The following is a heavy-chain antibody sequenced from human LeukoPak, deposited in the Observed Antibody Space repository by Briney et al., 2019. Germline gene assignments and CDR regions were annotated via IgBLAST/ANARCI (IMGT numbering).Heavy chain of an antibody. Sequence: GEFLKISCKGSGYSFTSYWIGWVRQMPGKGLEWMGIIYPGDSDTRYSPSFQGQVTISADKSISTAYLQWSSLKASDTAMYYCARHWSFGGLGVPGDYWGQGTLVTVSS. CDR1: GYSFTSYW. CDR2: IYPGDSDT. V-gene: IGHV5-51*01. D-gene: IGHD3-16*01. CDR3: ARHWSFGGLGVPGDY. J-gene: IGHJ4*02.